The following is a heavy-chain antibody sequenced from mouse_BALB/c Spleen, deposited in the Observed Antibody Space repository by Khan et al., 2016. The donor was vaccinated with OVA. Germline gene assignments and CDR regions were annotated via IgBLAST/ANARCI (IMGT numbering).Heavy chain of an antibody. CDR2: ISSGGDYT. V-gene: IGHV5-6*01. CDR1: GFTLSSYS. J-gene: IGHJ3*01. Sequence: EVQLVESGGDLVKPGGSLKLSCAASGFTLSSYSMSWVRQTPDKRLEWVASISSGGDYTYYPASVKGRFTIYRDYAQKTLYLQMSDLKSEDTAVYYCADHLTGSLAYWGQGTLVTVSA. CDR3: ADHLTGSLAY.